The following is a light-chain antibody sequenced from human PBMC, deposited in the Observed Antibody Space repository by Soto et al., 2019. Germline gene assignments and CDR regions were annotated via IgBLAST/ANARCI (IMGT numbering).Light chain of an antibody. Sequence: NFMLTQPHSVSESPGKTLSISCTRSSGSIANNYVQWYQQRPGSAPTTVIYENNQRLSGVPDRFSGSTDGSSNSASLTISGLQTEDEADYYCSSYAGSNNFGVVFGGGTQLTVL. V-gene: IGLV6-57*04. CDR1: SGSIANNY. CDR2: ENN. CDR3: SSYAGSNNFGVV. J-gene: IGLJ2*01.